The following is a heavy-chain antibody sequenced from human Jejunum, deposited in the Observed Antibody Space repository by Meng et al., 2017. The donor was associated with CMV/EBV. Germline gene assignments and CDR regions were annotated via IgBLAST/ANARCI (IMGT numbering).Heavy chain of an antibody. CDR1: GSTLTACS. V-gene: IGHV1-2*02. Sequence: TASGSTLTACSLHWLRQAPGQGLEWVGWINPISGGTNSAQKFQGRVTMTTDTSISTAYLELNRLTSDDTAVYYCARDGSTTSTDYWGQGTLVTVSS. CDR2: INPISGGT. CDR3: ARDGSTTSTDY. D-gene: IGHD1-1*01. J-gene: IGHJ4*02.